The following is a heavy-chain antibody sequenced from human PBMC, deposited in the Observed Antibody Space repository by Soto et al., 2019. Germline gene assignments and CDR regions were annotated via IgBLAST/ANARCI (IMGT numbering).Heavy chain of an antibody. V-gene: IGHV3-23*01. J-gene: IGHJ5*02. CDR2: ISGSGGST. Sequence: GGSLRLSCPASGFTFSSYAMGWVRQAPGKGREWVSAISGSGGSTYYADSVKGRFTISRDNYKNTLYLQMNRPRAEDTDVYYCAKDLAAAPRCWLDVWGQGTLVTVSS. CDR1: GFTFSSYA. CDR3: AKDLAAAPRCWLDV. D-gene: IGHD6-13*01.